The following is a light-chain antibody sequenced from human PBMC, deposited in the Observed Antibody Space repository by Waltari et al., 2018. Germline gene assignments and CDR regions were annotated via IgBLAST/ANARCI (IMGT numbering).Light chain of an antibody. CDR2: GAS. J-gene: IGKJ2*01. Sequence: LMTQSPHTLSVSPGERATLSCRASQSIARNLAWYQQKPGQAPRLLIYGASTRATDVPDRCSGSASGTEFTLTLSILQSEDFAVYYGQQYNNWRTFGQGTKLGIK. CDR3: QQYNNWRT. CDR1: QSIARN. V-gene: IGKV3-15*01.